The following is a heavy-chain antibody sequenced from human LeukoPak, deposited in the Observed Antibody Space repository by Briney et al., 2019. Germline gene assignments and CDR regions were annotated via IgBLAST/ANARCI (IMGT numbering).Heavy chain of an antibody. D-gene: IGHD6-13*01. CDR1: RFTFSSYA. V-gene: IGHV3-23*01. Sequence: GGSLRLSCAASRFTFSSYAMSWVRQAPGKGLEWVSAISGSGGSTYYADSVKGRFTISRDNSKNTLYLQMSSLRAEDTAVYYCAKARAAGNAFDIWGQGTMVTVSS. CDR2: ISGSGGST. CDR3: AKARAAGNAFDI. J-gene: IGHJ3*02.